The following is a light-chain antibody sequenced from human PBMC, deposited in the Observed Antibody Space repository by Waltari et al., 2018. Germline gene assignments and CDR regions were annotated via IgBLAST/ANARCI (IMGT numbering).Light chain of an antibody. CDR2: WAS. CDR3: QQYYNTPFT. J-gene: IGKJ3*01. V-gene: IGKV4-1*01. Sequence: DIVMTQSPDSLAVSLGERATINCKSSQSVLYSSNNKKYLAWYQQKAGQPPKVLMYWASTRESGVPDRCSGSGSGTDFTLTISSLQAEDVALYYCQQYYNTPFTFGPGTKVDIK. CDR1: QSVLYSSNNKKY.